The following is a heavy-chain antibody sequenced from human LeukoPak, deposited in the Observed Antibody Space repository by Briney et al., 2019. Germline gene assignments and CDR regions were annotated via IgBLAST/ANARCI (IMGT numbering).Heavy chain of an antibody. Sequence: GGSLRLSCAASGFTFSSYAMHWVRQAPGKGLEWVAVISYDGSNKYYADSVKGRFTISRDNSKNTLYLQMNSLRAEDTAVYYCAKAPPSAFTMIVVVNNWFDPWGQGTLVTVSS. CDR2: ISYDGSNK. D-gene: IGHD3-22*01. CDR1: GFTFSSYA. V-gene: IGHV3-30-3*01. CDR3: AKAPPSAFTMIVVVNNWFDP. J-gene: IGHJ5*02.